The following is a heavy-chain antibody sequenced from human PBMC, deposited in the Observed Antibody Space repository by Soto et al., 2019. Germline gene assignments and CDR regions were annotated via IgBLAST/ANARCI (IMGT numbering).Heavy chain of an antibody. Sequence: ASVKVSCKASGDTFTSYDINWVRQATGQGLEWMGWMNPNSGNTGYAQKFQGRVTMTRNTAISTAYMELSSLRSEDTAVYSCARGGIVPAARAYYYYYGMDVWGQGTTVTVSS. CDR1: GDTFTSYD. D-gene: IGHD2-2*01. CDR2: MNPNSGNT. V-gene: IGHV1-8*01. CDR3: ARGGIVPAARAYYYYYGMDV. J-gene: IGHJ6*02.